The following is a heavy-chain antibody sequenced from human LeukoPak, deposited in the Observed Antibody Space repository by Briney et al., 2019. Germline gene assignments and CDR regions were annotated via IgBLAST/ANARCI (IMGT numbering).Heavy chain of an antibody. CDR1: GYTFTSYA. CDR2: MNPSNGNT. Sequence: GASVKVSCKASGYTFTSYAINWVRQATGQGLEWMGWMNPSNGNTGCPQKFQGRITMTRDTSISTAYMELSSLTSEDTGVYYCATFPRGSDGIAAAGNSWGQGTLVTVSS. CDR3: ATFPRGSDGIAAAGNS. V-gene: IGHV1-8*02. D-gene: IGHD6-13*01. J-gene: IGHJ4*02.